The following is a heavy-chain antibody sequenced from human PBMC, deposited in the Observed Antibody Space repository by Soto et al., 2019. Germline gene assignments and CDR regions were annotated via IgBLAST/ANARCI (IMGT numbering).Heavy chain of an antibody. V-gene: IGHV3-23*01. CDR3: AKDRILVVPAAINWFDP. CDR2: ISGSGGST. CDR1: GFTFSSYA. D-gene: IGHD2-2*02. J-gene: IGHJ5*02. Sequence: PGGSLRLSCAAPGFTFSSYAMSWVRQAPGKGLEWVSAISGSGGSTYYADSVTGRFTISRDNSKNPLYLQMNSLRAEDTAVYYCAKDRILVVPAAINWFDPWGQGTLVTVSS.